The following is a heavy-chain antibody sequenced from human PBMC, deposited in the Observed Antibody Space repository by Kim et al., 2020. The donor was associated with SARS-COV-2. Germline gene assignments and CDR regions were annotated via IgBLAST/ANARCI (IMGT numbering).Heavy chain of an antibody. J-gene: IGHJ4*02. D-gene: IGHD6-13*01. Sequence: GGSLRLSCVAAGFTFSNYWMHWVRQAPGKGLVWVTYIKIAGDDRRYADSVKGRFTISRDNAKNMLYLQMNSLRVEDTSLYFWLRGIADAGNLGNLWGRGTLVTVSS. CDR2: IKIAGDDR. CDR3: LRGIADAGNLGNL. V-gene: IGHV3-74*01. CDR1: GFTFSNYW.